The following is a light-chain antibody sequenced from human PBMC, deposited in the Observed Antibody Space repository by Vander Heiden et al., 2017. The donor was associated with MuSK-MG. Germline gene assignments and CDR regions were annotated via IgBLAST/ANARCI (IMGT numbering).Light chain of an antibody. Sequence: DSQMTQSPSTLSASVGDRVTITCRASQSISSWLAWYQQKPGKAPKLLIHKASSLASGVPSRFSGSGSGTEFTLTISSLQPDAFATYYCQQYNSYPWTFGQGTKVETK. CDR1: QSISSW. J-gene: IGKJ1*01. CDR2: KAS. V-gene: IGKV1-5*03. CDR3: QQYNSYPWT.